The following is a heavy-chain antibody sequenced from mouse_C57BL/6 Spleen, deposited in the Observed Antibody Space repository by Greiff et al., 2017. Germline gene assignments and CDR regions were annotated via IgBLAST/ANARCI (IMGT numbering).Heavy chain of an antibody. Sequence: QVQLQQPGAELVKPGASVKLSCKASGYTFTSYWMKWVKQRPGQGLEWIGRFDPNSGGTKYNEKFKGKATLTVDKPSSTAYMQRSSVTSEDSAVYYCAGTVGGYWGQGTLVTVSA. CDR1: GYTFTSYW. D-gene: IGHD3-3*01. CDR2: FDPNSGGT. J-gene: IGHJ3*01. CDR3: AGTVGGY. V-gene: IGHV1-72*01.